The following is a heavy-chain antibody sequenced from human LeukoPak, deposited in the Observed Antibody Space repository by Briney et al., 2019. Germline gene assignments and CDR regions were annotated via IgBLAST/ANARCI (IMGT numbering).Heavy chain of an antibody. CDR2: ISGNGDTT. D-gene: IGHD3-3*01. CDR1: GFTFSTCA. Sequence: GGSLRLSCAASGFTFSTCAMHWVRQTQGKGLESVAAISGNGDTTYYANSLKGRFTISRDNSKNTLYPHMGSLRPEDVAVYYCVREVYDGDWLDPWGQGTLVTVSS. V-gene: IGHV3-64*01. CDR3: VREVYDGDWLDP. J-gene: IGHJ5*02.